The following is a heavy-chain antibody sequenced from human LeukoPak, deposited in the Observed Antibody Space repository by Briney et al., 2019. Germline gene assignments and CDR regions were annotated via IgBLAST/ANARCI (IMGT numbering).Heavy chain of an antibody. V-gene: IGHV3-11*04. CDR3: ASSGSYRFDY. CDR2: ITASGTAM. D-gene: IGHD1-26*01. CDR1: GGSFSGYY. J-gene: IGHJ4*02. Sequence: LSLTCAVYGGSFSGYYWSWIRQPPGKGLEWVSHITASGTAMFYADSVKGRFTISRDNAKNSLYLQMNSLRDEDTAVYYCASSGSYRFDYWGQGTLVTVSS.